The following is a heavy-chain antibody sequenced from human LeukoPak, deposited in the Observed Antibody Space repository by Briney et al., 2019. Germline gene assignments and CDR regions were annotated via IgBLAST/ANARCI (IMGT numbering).Heavy chain of an antibody. CDR1: GFTFSSYA. D-gene: IGHD1-26*01. V-gene: IGHV3-30-3*01. Sequence: GGSLRLSCAASGFTFSSYAMHWVRHAPGKGLGWVSVISYDGSNKYYADSVKGRFTISRDNSKNTLYLQMNSLRAEDTAVYYCARDGGQGELAYLDYWGQGTLVTVSS. J-gene: IGHJ4*02. CDR2: ISYDGSNK. CDR3: ARDGGQGELAYLDY.